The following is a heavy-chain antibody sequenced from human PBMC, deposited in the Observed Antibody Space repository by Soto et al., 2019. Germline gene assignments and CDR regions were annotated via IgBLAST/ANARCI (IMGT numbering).Heavy chain of an antibody. J-gene: IGHJ6*02. V-gene: IGHV1-3*01. D-gene: IGHD6-6*01. Sequence: ASVKVSCKASGYTFTSYAMHWVRQAPGQRLEWMGWINAGNGNTKYSQKFQGRVTITRDTSASTAYMELNSLRTEDTALYYCAKDLSSGELSAYSSSSQYYYGMDVWGQGTTVTVSS. CDR1: GYTFTSYA. CDR3: AKDLSSGELSAYSSSSQYYYGMDV. CDR2: INAGNGNT.